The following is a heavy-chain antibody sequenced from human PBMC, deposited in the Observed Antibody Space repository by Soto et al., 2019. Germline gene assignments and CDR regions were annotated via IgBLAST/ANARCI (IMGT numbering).Heavy chain of an antibody. Sequence: EVQLLESGGGFIHPGGSLRLSCAASGFSFSSFAMNWVRQAPGKGLEWVSIISGSADSTFYADSVKGRFTISRANSKSALYLPINSLRAEDTAVYYCAKTRGAMIYAISVYGMDVWGQGTTVTVSS. D-gene: IGHD2-8*01. CDR2: ISGSADST. V-gene: IGHV3-23*01. CDR3: AKTRGAMIYAISVYGMDV. CDR1: GFSFSSFA. J-gene: IGHJ6*02.